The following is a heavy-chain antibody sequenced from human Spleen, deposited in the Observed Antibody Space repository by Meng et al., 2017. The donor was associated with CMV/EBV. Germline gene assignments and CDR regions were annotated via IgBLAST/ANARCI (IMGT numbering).Heavy chain of an antibody. CDR1: TFTAYG. V-gene: IGHV1-18*01. CDR3: ARGGDYDFWTGYLAFDS. D-gene: IGHD3-3*01. J-gene: IGHJ5*01. CDR2: TSSYGGDT. Sequence: TFTAYGVTWVRQDTGQGREWRGWTSSYGGDTNYARKFQDRVIMTEDTSRRKAYMELRSLRPDDTAIYFCARGGDYDFWTGYLAFDSWGQGTLVTVSS.